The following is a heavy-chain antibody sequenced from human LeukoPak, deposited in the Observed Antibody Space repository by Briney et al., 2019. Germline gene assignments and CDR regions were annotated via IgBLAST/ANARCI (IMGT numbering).Heavy chain of an antibody. V-gene: IGHV3-23*01. CDR1: GFPFSNHA. D-gene: IGHD2-21*02. CDR3: VREAGYCASVCLKSNWFDP. Sequence: GGSLRLSCAATGFPFSNHAMSWVRQPPGKGLEWVSAISNGNTYYADSVRGRFTISRDDSKNMVYLQMNSLRVEDTALYYCVREAGYCASVCLKSNWFDPWGQGTLVTVSS. J-gene: IGHJ5*02. CDR2: ISNGNT.